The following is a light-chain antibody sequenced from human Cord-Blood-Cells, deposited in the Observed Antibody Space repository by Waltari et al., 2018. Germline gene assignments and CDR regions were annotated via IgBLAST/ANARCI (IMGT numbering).Light chain of an antibody. CDR3: QQYNSYLIT. Sequence: DIQMTQSPSTLSASVGDRVTITCRASQSISSWLAWYQQKPGKAPKLLIYKASSLESGVPSRFSGSGSGKEFTLTISSLQPDDFATYYCQQYNSYLITFGQGTRLEI. J-gene: IGKJ5*01. CDR2: KAS. CDR1: QSISSW. V-gene: IGKV1-5*03.